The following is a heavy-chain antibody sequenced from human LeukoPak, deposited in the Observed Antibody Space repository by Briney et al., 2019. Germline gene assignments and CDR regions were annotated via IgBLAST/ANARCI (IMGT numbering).Heavy chain of an antibody. Sequence: SETLSLTCTVSGGSISSGDYYWSWIRQPPGKGLEWIGYIYYSGSTNYNPSLKSRVTISVDTSKNRFSLKLSSVTAADTAVYYCARSDSSGYYFDYWGQGTLVTVSS. J-gene: IGHJ4*02. CDR3: ARSDSSGYYFDY. CDR1: GGSISSGDYY. V-gene: IGHV4-61*08. D-gene: IGHD3-22*01. CDR2: IYYSGST.